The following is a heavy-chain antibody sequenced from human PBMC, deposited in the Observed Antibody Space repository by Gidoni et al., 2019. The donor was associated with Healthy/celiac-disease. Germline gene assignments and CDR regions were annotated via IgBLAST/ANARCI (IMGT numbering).Heavy chain of an antibody. D-gene: IGHD1-26*01. CDR3: AKGLFGSSVYYFDY. Sequence: QVQLLESGGGVVQPGRSLRLSCAASGFTFRSYGMHWVRQAPGKGLEWVAVISYDGSNKYYADSVKGRFTISRDNSKNTLYLQMNSLRAEDTAVYYCAKGLFGSSVYYFDYWGQGTLVTVSS. V-gene: IGHV3-30*18. CDR2: ISYDGSNK. J-gene: IGHJ4*02. CDR1: GFTFRSYG.